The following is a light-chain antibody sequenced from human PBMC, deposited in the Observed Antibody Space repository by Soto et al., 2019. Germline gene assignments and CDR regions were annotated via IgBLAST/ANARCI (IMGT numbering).Light chain of an antibody. J-gene: IGLJ1*01. V-gene: IGLV2-8*01. Sequence: QSLLTQPPSASGSPGQSVTIPCTGTSSDVGGYNYVSWYQQHPGKAPKLMIYEVSERPSGVPDRFSGSKSSNTASLTVSGLQAEDEADYYCSSYAGSNHFVFGTRTNVTVL. CDR1: SSDVGGYNY. CDR3: SSYAGSNHFV. CDR2: EVS.